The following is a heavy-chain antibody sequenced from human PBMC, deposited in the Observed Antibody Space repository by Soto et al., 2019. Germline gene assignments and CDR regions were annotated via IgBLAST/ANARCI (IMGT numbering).Heavy chain of an antibody. Sequence: EVQLLESGGGLVQPGGSLRLSCAASGFTFSSYAMNWVRQAPGKGLEWVSSISGSGGSSYYAGSVKGRFSISRDNSKNTVYLQMNSLRAEDTAVYYCAKLRRHDYIWGSKRGHYLDDWGQGTLVTVSS. CDR1: GFTFSSYA. V-gene: IGHV3-23*01. CDR3: AKLRRHDYIWGSKRGHYLDD. D-gene: IGHD3-16*01. CDR2: ISGSGGSS. J-gene: IGHJ4*02.